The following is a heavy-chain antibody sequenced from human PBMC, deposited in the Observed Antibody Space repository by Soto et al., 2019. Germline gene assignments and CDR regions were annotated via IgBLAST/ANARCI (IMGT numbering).Heavy chain of an antibody. CDR1: GDSVSSNTAA. D-gene: IGHD6-19*01. J-gene: IGHJ4*02. CDR2: TYYRSNWRH. CDR3: ARGVAGSGFDL. Sequence: SQTLSLTCAISGDSVSSNTAAWNLIRPSPSRGLEWLGRTYYRSNWRHDYAVSVKSRITVNPDTSKNHFSLQLNSVTPDDTAVYYCARGVAGSGFDLWGQGTLVTVSS. V-gene: IGHV6-1*01.